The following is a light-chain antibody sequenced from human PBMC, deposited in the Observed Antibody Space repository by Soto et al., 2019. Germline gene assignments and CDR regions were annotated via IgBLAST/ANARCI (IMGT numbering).Light chain of an antibody. J-gene: IGLJ2*01. CDR3: CSYAGSYTFGVV. CDR2: DVS. V-gene: IGLV2-11*01. CDR1: SSDVGGYNY. Sequence: QSALTQPRSVSGSPGQSVTISCTGTSSDVGGYNYVSWYQQHPGKAPKLMIYDVSKRPSGVPDRFPGSKSGNTASLTISGLQAEDEADYYCCSYAGSYTFGVVFGGGTKLTVL.